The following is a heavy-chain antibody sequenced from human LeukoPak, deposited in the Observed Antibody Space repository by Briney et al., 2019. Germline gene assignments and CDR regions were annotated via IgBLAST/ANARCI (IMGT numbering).Heavy chain of an antibody. CDR3: AKKDSSGYKEYYFDY. J-gene: IGHJ4*02. CDR1: GFTFSSYA. D-gene: IGHD3-22*01. V-gene: IGHV3-23*01. Sequence: GGSLRLSCAASGFTFSSYAMSWVRQAPGKGLEWVSAISGSGGSTYYADSVKGRFTISRDNSKNTLYLQMNSLRAEDTAVYYCAKKDSSGYKEYYFDYWGQGTLVTVSS. CDR2: ISGSGGST.